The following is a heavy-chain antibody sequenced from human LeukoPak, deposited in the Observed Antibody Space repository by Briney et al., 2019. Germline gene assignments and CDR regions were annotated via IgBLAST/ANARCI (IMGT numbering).Heavy chain of an antibody. CDR1: GFTFSSYA. Sequence: GGSLRLSCAASGFTFSSYAMSWVRQAPGKGLEWVSGISGSGGTTKYADSVKGRFTISRDNSKNTLYLQMNSLRDEDTAVYYCAKDRAVNTLSWFGPWGQGILVTVSS. V-gene: IGHV3-23*01. CDR2: ISGSGGTT. J-gene: IGHJ5*02. D-gene: IGHD2/OR15-2a*01. CDR3: AKDRAVNTLSWFGP.